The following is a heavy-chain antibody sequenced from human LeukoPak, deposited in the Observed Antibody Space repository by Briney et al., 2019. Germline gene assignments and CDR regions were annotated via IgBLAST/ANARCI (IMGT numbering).Heavy chain of an antibody. V-gene: IGHV1-2*02. D-gene: IGHD6-19*01. CDR2: LNPYSGGT. J-gene: IGHJ4*02. CDR3: ARALTRYSTAWYGY. CDR1: GFTFKDYY. Sequence: ASVRVSCKASGFTFKDYYIHWVRQAPGQGLEWMGWLNPYSGGTNYAQKFQGRVTLTRDTSITTAYMDLSSLTSDDTALYYCARALTRYSTAWYGYWGQGTLVTVSS.